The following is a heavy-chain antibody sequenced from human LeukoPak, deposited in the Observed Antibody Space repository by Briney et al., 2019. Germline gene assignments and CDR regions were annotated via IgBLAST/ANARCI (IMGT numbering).Heavy chain of an antibody. V-gene: IGHV4-34*01. CDR2: INHSGST. D-gene: IGHD6-19*01. CDR3: ARNIAVAGRGDYMDV. Sequence: SSETLSLTCAVYGGSFSGYYWSWIRQPPGKGLEWIGEINHSGSTNYNPSLKSRVTISVDTSKNQFSLKLSSVTAADAAVYYCARNIAVAGRGDYMDVWGKGTTVTISS. J-gene: IGHJ6*03. CDR1: GGSFSGYY.